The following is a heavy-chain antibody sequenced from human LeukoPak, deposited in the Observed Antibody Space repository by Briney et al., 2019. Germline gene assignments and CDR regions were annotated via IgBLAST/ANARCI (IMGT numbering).Heavy chain of an antibody. CDR1: GFTFSSYW. Sequence: GGSLRLSCAASGFTFSSYWMHWVRQAPGKGLVWVSRINSDGSSTSYADSAKGRFTISRDNAKNTLYLQMNSLRAEDTAVYYCASGYSYGYYYFDYWGQGTLVTVSS. CDR2: INSDGSST. V-gene: IGHV3-74*01. CDR3: ASGYSYGYYYFDY. J-gene: IGHJ4*02. D-gene: IGHD5-18*01.